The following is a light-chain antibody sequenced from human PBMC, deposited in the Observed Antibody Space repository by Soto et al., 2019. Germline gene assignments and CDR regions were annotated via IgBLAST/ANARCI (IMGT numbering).Light chain of an antibody. CDR1: RSVFYSSNNKDY. V-gene: IGKV4-1*01. CDR3: QQYYSSPYT. J-gene: IGKJ2*01. Sequence: DIVLTQSPDSLAVSLGERATINCKSSRSVFYSSNNKDYLAWYQQKPGQPPNLLIYWASTRESGVPDRFSGSGSATDFTLTISSLQAEDVAVYYCQQYYSSPYTFGQGTKPEIK. CDR2: WAS.